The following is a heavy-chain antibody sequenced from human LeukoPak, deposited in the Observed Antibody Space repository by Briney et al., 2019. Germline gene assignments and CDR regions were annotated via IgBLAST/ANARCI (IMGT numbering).Heavy chain of an antibody. CDR3: ARDRQLGYCSSTSCYGYCYYYGMDV. V-gene: IGHV1-2*04. CDR1: GYTFTGYY. J-gene: IGHJ6*02. D-gene: IGHD2-2*01. Sequence: ASVKVSCKASGYTFTGYYMHWVRQAPGQGLEWMGWINPNSGGTNYAQKFQGWVTMTRDTSISTAYMELSRLRSDDTAVYYCARDRQLGYCSSTSCYGYCYYYGMDVWGQGTTVTVSS. CDR2: INPNSGGT.